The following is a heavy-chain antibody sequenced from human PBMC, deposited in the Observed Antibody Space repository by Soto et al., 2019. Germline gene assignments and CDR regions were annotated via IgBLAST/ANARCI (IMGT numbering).Heavy chain of an antibody. V-gene: IGHV4-39*01. J-gene: IGHJ4*02. CDR1: GDSITSNSYF. CDR3: PRGRADYFDK. Sequence: SETLSLTCTASGDSITSNSYFWPWLRQPPGTGLEWIGSIYYSGTTYYNPSLKSRVTISVDRSKNQFSLKLSSVIAANPAGYYCPRGRADYFDKWGQRTLVAVSS. CDR2: IYYSGTT.